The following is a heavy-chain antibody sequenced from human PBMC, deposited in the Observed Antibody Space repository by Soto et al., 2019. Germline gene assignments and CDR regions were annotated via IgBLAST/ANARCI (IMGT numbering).Heavy chain of an antibody. J-gene: IGHJ3*02. Sequence: QVQLQASGPGLVKPSQTLSLTCTVSGGSISSGGYSWTWIRQHPGKGLEWIGYIYYRGSTSYKPSLKSRLTISLDTSKSHLSLKLTSVTAADTVVYYCAGAWTWHPGAFDIWGQGTTVTVSS. D-gene: IGHD5-12*01. CDR2: IYYRGST. CDR1: GGSISSGGYS. V-gene: IGHV4-31*03. CDR3: AGAWTWHPGAFDI.